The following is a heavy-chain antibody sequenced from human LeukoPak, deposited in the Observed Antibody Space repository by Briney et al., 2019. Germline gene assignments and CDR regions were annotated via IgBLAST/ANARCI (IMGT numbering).Heavy chain of an antibody. D-gene: IGHD2-15*01. CDR3: ASSRYCSGGSCYPGAY. V-gene: IGHV7-4-1*02. Sequence: ASVKVSCKASGYTFTSYYMHWVRQAPGQGLEWMGWINTNTGNPTYAQGFTGRFVFSLDTSVSTAYLQISSLKAEDTAVYYCASSRYCSGGSCYPGAYWGQGTLVTVSS. CDR2: INTNTGNP. CDR1: GYTFTSYY. J-gene: IGHJ4*02.